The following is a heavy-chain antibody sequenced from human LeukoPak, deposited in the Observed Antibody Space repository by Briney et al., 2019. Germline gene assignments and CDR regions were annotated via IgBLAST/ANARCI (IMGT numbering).Heavy chain of an antibody. V-gene: IGHV1-69*04. CDR1: GDTFSSYA. Sequence: GASVKVSCKAPGDTFSSYALTWVRQAPGQGVEWMGRIIPSLGIPNYARKFEGRVTITAHKSTNTAYMELSSLKSEDTAVYFCARDHSRARYLDQWGQGTLVAVSS. CDR2: IIPSLGIP. CDR3: ARDHSRARYLDQ. D-gene: IGHD2-21*01. J-gene: IGHJ4*02.